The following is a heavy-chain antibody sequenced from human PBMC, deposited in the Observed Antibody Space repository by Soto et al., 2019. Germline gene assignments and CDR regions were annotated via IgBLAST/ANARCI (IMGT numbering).Heavy chain of an antibody. CDR1: GFTFSDYY. V-gene: IGHV3-11*01. CDR3: ATLSTQFDR. Sequence: RRLSCAASGFTFSDYYMSWIRQAPGMGLEWVSYISGSGNSIYYADSVKGRFTISRDNAKNSLYLQMNSLRVEDTAVYYCATLSTQFDRWGQGNLVTVSS. D-gene: IGHD1-1*01. CDR2: ISGSGNSI. J-gene: IGHJ5*02.